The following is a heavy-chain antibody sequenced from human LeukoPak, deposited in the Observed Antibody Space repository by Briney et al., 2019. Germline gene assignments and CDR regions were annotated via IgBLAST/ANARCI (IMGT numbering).Heavy chain of an antibody. Sequence: ESGPGLVKPSETLSLTCTVSGGSISSYYWSWIRQPPGKGLEWIGEINHSGSTNYNPSLKSRVTISVDTPKNQFSLKLSSVTAADTAVYYCARGRGYSSGWGPRWFDPWGQGTLVTVSS. J-gene: IGHJ5*02. CDR3: ARGRGYSSGWGPRWFDP. CDR2: INHSGST. V-gene: IGHV4-59*12. CDR1: GGSISSYY. D-gene: IGHD6-19*01.